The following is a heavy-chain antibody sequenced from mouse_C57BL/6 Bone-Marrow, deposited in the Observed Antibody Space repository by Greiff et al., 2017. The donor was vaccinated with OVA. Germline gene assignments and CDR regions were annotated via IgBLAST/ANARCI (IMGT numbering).Heavy chain of an antibody. CDR2: ISSGGSYT. D-gene: IGHD1-1*01. CDR1: GFTFSSYG. V-gene: IGHV5-6*02. J-gene: IGHJ1*03. CDR3: ARHYYGSYWYFDV. Sequence: DVILVESGGDLVKPGGSLKLSCAASGFTFSSYGMSWVRQTPDKRLEWVATISSGGSYTYYPDSVKGRFTISRDNAKNTLYLQMSSLKSEDTAMYYCARHYYGSYWYFDVWGTGTTVTVSS.